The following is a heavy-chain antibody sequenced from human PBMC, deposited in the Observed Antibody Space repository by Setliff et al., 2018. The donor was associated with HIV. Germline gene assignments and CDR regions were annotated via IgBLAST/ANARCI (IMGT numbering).Heavy chain of an antibody. J-gene: IGHJ4*02. D-gene: IGHD3-22*01. CDR2: INPKSDGT. Sequence: ASVKVSCKASGYSFTDYYIHWVRQAPGQGLEWMGWINPKSDGTNYAQKFQGWITMTRDTSISTAYMELSRLRSDDTAVYYCARGMAYYDTSGYYQYYFDYWGQGTLVTVSS. CDR1: GYSFTDYY. CDR3: ARGMAYYDTSGYYQYYFDY. V-gene: IGHV1-2*04.